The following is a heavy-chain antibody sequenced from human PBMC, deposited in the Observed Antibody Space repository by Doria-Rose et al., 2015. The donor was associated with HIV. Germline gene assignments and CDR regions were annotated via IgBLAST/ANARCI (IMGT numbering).Heavy chain of an antibody. CDR2: ISRDSGAK. J-gene: IGHJ6*03. D-gene: IGHD3-3*01. CDR1: GFSFESYA. CDR3: AEAPIIGPKYYFYMDV. V-gene: IGHV3-9*01. Sequence: VQLVQSGGGLVQPGRSLRLSCVGSGFSFESYAMHWVRLAPGKGLEWVAGISRDSGAKGNADSVEGRFTISRDNAKKSVYLEMRSLRPEDTAFYYCAEAPIIGPKYYFYMDVWGKGTSVTVSS.